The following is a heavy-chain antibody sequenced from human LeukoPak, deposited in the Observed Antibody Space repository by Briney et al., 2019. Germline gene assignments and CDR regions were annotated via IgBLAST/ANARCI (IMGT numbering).Heavy chain of an antibody. Sequence: PGRSLTLSCSASGFTFNSYTMHWVRQGQGRGLEGVALTSHDGSNKDYAASVKGRFTISRDNAKNTLYLQVNSLRAEDTAVYYCARDRYYGSGRYDYFDYWGQGTLVTVSS. J-gene: IGHJ4*02. CDR2: TSHDGSNK. D-gene: IGHD3-10*01. CDR3: ARDRYYGSGRYDYFDY. CDR1: GFTFNSYT. V-gene: IGHV3-30-3*01.